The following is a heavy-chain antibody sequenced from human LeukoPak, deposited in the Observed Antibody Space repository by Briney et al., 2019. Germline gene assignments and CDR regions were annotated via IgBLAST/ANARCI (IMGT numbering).Heavy chain of an antibody. J-gene: IGHJ3*02. CDR3: ARDLLTPQRIDI. CDR2: IYSGGST. CDR1: GFTVSRNY. Sequence: GGSLRLSRAASGFTVSRNYMSWVRQAPGKGLEWVSVIYSGGSTYYADSVKGRFTISRDNSKNTLYLQMNSLRAEDTAVYYCARDLLTPQRIDIWGQGTMVTVSS. V-gene: IGHV3-53*01. D-gene: IGHD2-2*01.